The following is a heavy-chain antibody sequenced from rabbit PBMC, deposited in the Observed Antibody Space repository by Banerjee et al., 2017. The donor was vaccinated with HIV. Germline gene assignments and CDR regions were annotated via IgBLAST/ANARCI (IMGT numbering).Heavy chain of an antibody. CDR1: GFSFSNKYV. J-gene: IGHJ6*01. V-gene: IGHV1S45*01. CDR3: ARDRDGDAGYGSLAL. Sequence: QEQLVESGGGLVKPEGSLTLTCTASGFSFSNKYVMCWVRQAPGKGLEWIACIYVGDGNTYYASWAKGRFTISKTSSTTVDLQMTSLTAADTATYFCARDRDGDAGYGSLALWGPGTLVTVS. D-gene: IGHD7-1*01. CDR2: IYVGDGNT.